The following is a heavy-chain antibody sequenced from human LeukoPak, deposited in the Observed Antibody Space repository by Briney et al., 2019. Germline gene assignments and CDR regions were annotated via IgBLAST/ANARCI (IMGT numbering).Heavy chain of an antibody. CDR1: GGSFSGYY. J-gene: IGHJ3*02. CDR3: ARGRSVSSRTNIVVVPAAIYAFDI. CDR2: INHSGST. D-gene: IGHD2-2*02. V-gene: IGHV4-34*01. Sequence: SETLSLTCAVYGGSFSGYYWSWIRQPPGKGLEWIGEINHSGSTNYNPSLKSRVTISVDTSKNQFSLKLSSVTAADTAVYYCARGRSVSSRTNIVVVPAAIYAFDIWGQGTMVTVSS.